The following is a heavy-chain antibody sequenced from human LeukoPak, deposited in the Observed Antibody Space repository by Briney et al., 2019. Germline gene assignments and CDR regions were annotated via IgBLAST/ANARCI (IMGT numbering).Heavy chain of an antibody. Sequence: GASVKVSCKASGGTFSSYAISWVRQAPGQGLEWMGGIIPIFGTANYAQKFQGRVTITADESTSTAYVELSSLRSEDTAVYYCARDGVYYDSSGHPFDYWGQGTLVTVSS. D-gene: IGHD3-22*01. J-gene: IGHJ4*02. CDR2: IIPIFGTA. CDR3: ARDGVYYDSSGHPFDY. CDR1: GGTFSSYA. V-gene: IGHV1-69*13.